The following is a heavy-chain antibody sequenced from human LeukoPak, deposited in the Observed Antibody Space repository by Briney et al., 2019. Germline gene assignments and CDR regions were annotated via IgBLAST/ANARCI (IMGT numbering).Heavy chain of an antibody. V-gene: IGHV3-7*03. CDR1: GFTVSSNY. Sequence: GGSLRLSRAASGFTVSSNYMSWVRQAPGKGLEWVANIKQDGSEKYYVDSVKGRFTISRDNAKNSLYLQMNSLRAEDTAVYYCARDPSHLTYYYGSSGYPPPLGYGMDVWGQGTTVTVSS. J-gene: IGHJ6*02. CDR3: ARDPSHLTYYYGSSGYPPPLGYGMDV. D-gene: IGHD3-22*01. CDR2: IKQDGSEK.